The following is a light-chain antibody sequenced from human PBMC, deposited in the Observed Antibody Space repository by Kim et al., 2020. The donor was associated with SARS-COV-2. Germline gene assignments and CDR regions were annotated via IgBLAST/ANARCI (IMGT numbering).Light chain of an antibody. V-gene: IGLV6-57*03. CDR2: EDN. J-gene: IGLJ3*02. CDR1: SGSIASNY. Sequence: KTVTISCTRSSGSIASNYVQWYQQRPGSAPTTVIYEDNQRPSGVPDRFSGSIDSSSNSASLTISGLKTEDEADYYCQSYGSSNQGVFGGGTQLTVL. CDR3: QSYGSSNQGV.